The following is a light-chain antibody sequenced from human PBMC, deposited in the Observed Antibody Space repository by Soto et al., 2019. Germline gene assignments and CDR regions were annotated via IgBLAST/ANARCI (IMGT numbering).Light chain of an antibody. CDR1: SSNIVSNT. J-gene: IGLJ3*02. CDR3: AAWDASLNGWV. Sequence: QSVLTQPPSASGTPGQRVTFSGSGSSSNIVSNTVNWYQQLPGTAPKLLIYSNNQRPSGVPDRFSGSKSGTSASLAISGLQSEDEADYYCAAWDASLNGWVFGGGTKLTVL. CDR2: SNN. V-gene: IGLV1-44*01.